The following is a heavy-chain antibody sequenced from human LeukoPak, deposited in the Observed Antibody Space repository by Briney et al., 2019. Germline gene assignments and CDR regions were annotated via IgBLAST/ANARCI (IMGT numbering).Heavy chain of an antibody. D-gene: IGHD3-10*01. Sequence: PGRSLRLSCAASAFTFSNFRMHWARHAPANGLESVSLISYDGSNNYYADSVKGRFTISRDNSKKTLYLQIDSLRAEDTAVYYCAGEHYYGSGSYSPMDYWGQGTLVTVSS. CDR2: ISYDGSNN. J-gene: IGHJ4*02. CDR3: AGEHYYGSGSYSPMDY. V-gene: IGHV3-30*03. CDR1: AFTFSNFR.